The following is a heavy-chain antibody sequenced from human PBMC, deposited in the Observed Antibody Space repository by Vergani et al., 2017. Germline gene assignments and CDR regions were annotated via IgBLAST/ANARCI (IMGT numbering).Heavy chain of an antibody. V-gene: IGHV3-30*18. CDR2: ISYDGSNK. D-gene: IGHD2-2*01. J-gene: IGHJ6*03. CDR1: GFTFSSYG. Sequence: QVQLVESGGGVVQPGRSLRLSCATSGFTFSSYGMHCVRQAPGKGLEWVAVISYDGSNKYYADSVKGRFTISRDNSKNTLYLQMNSLRAEDTAVYYCAKDGPDIVVVPAAYYYYYYYMDVWGKGTTVTVSS. CDR3: AKDGPDIVVVPAAYYYYYYYMDV.